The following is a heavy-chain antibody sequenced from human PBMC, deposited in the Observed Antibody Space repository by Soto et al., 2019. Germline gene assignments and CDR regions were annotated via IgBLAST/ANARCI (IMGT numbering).Heavy chain of an antibody. V-gene: IGHV4-59*01. CDR1: GGSISSYY. CDR3: ARGGDYGMDV. D-gene: IGHD3-16*01. CDR2: IYYSGST. J-gene: IGHJ6*02. Sequence: SETLSLTCTVPGGSISSYYWSWIRQPPGKGLEWIGYIYYSGSTNYNPSLKSRVTISVDTSKNQFSLKLSSVTAADTAVYYCARGGDYGMDVWGQGTTVTVSS.